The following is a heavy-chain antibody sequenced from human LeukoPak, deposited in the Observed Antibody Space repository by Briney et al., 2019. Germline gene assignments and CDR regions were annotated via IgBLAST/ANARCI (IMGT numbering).Heavy chain of an antibody. CDR2: IYYSGST. V-gene: IGHV4-39*01. D-gene: IGHD3-9*01. Sequence: SETLSLTCTVSGGSISSSSYSWGWIRQPPGKGLEWIGSIYYSGSTYYNPSLKSRVTISVDTSKNQFSLKLSSVTAADTAVYYCARQQTTLRYFDWLLGPNFDYWGQGTLVTVSS. CDR1: GGSISSSSYS. CDR3: ARQQTTLRYFDWLLGPNFDY. J-gene: IGHJ4*02.